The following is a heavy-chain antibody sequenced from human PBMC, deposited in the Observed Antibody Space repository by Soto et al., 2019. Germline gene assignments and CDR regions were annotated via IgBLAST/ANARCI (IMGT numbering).Heavy chain of an antibody. Sequence: SETLSLTCTVSGGSISSYYWNWIRQPPGKGLEWIGYIYYSGSTNYNPSLKSRVTISLDTPNNQFSLKLSSVIAADTAVYYCARVSRRYCSGDRCHFDLWGQGTLVTVSS. J-gene: IGHJ4*02. CDR1: GGSISSYY. CDR2: IYYSGST. CDR3: ARVSRRYCSGDRCHFDL. V-gene: IGHV4-59*01. D-gene: IGHD2-15*01.